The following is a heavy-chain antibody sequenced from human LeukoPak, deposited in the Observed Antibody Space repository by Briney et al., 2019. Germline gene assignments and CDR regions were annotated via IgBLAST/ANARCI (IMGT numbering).Heavy chain of an antibody. D-gene: IGHD6-19*01. CDR2: IYPDDSHT. V-gene: IGHV5-51*01. Sequence: GESLKISCKASGYSFTNYWIGWVRQMPGKGLEWVGIIYPDDSHTTYNPSFQGQVSISVDKSINTAFLQWSSLKASDTAMYFCASITSGWYQADYWGQGTLVTVSS. CDR1: GYSFTNYW. CDR3: ASITSGWYQADY. J-gene: IGHJ4*02.